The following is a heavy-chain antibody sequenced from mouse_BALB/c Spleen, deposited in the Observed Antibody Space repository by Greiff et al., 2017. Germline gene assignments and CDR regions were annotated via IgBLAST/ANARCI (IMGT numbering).Heavy chain of an antibody. CDR2: ISYDGSN. V-gene: IGHV3-6*02. Sequence: EVQLQESGPGLVKPSQSLSLTCSVTGYSITSGYYWNWIRQFPGNKLEWMGYISYDGSNNYNPSLKNRISITRDTSKNQFFLKLNSVTTEDTATYYCAREITFAYWGQGTLVTVSA. J-gene: IGHJ3*01. CDR1: GYSITSGYY. D-gene: IGHD2-4*01. CDR3: AREITFAY.